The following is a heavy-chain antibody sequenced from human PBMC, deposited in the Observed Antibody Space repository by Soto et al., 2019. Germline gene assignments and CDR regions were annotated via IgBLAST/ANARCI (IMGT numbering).Heavy chain of an antibody. J-gene: IGHJ6*02. CDR3: ARHRGLMVPIPVDGMDV. CDR1: GYSFTSYW. V-gene: IGHV5-51*01. CDR2: IYPGDSDT. D-gene: IGHD2-8*01. Sequence: PGESLKISCKGSGYSFTSYWIGWVRQMPGKGLEWMGIIYPGDSDTRYSPSFQGQVTISADKSISTAYLQWSSLKASDTAMYYCARHRGLMVPIPVDGMDVWGQGTTVTGSS.